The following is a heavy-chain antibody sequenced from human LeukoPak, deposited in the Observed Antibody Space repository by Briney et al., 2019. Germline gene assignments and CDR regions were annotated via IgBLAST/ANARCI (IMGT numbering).Heavy chain of an antibody. J-gene: IGHJ4*02. CDR2: ISSSTIYM. Sequence: GSLRLSCAASGFTFSSYSMNWVRQAPGKGLEWVSSISSSTIYMDYSDSVRGRFTISRDNAENSLYLQMNSLSAEDTAVYYCARGVFGYDFDYWGQETLVTVSS. V-gene: IGHV3-21*01. CDR1: GFTFSSYS. CDR3: ARGVFGYDFDY. D-gene: IGHD5-18*01.